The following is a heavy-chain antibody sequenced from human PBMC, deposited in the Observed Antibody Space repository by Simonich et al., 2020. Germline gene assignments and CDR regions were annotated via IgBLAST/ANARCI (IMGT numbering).Heavy chain of an antibody. J-gene: IGHJ4*02. V-gene: IGHV3-33*01. D-gene: IGHD2-15*01. Sequence: QVQLVESGGGVVQPGRSLRLSCAASGFTFSSYGMHWVRQAPGKGLEWVAVKRYDGSNKYYADSVKGRFTISRDNSKNTLYLQMNSRRAEDTAVYYCARDRYCSGGSCYYFDYWGQGTLVTVSS. CDR2: KRYDGSNK. CDR1: GFTFSSYG. CDR3: ARDRYCSGGSCYYFDY.